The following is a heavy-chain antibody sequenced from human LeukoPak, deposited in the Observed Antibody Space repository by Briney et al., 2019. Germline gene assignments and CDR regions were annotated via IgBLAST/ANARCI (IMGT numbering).Heavy chain of an antibody. Sequence: GGSLRLSCTASGLTFSTNPMHWVRQAPGKGLEWVAVISYDGNAKYYADSVKGRFTISRDNPKITLYLQMNSLRPEDTAVYYCARSPSDGYNYLDYWGQGTLVTVSS. V-gene: IGHV3-30*04. CDR2: ISYDGNAK. CDR3: ARSPSDGYNYLDY. J-gene: IGHJ4*02. CDR1: GLTFSTNP. D-gene: IGHD5-24*01.